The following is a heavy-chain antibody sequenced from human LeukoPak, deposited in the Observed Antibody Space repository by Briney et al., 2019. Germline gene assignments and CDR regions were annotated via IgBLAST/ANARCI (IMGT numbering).Heavy chain of an antibody. D-gene: IGHD1-26*01. CDR3: ATITPVGAPY. J-gene: IGHJ4*02. CDR2: INPSGGST. CDR1: GYTFTSYY. V-gene: IGHV1-46*01. Sequence: GASVKISCEASGYTFTSYYMHWVRQAPGQGLEWMGIINPSGGSTSYAQKFQGRVTMTRDTSTSTVYMELSSLRSEDTAVYYCATITPVGAPYWGQGTLVTVSS.